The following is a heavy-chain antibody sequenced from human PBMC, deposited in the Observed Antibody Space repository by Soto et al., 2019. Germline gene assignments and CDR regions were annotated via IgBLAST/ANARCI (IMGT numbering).Heavy chain of an antibody. J-gene: IGHJ5*02. Sequence: GSLRLSCSASGWTFSMFSMHWVRQAPGKGLEYVSGISSNGDSTYYADSVKGRFTISRDNSKNTLYLQMSSLRAVDTAVYYCVHPRSTVQIPPTWGQGTLVTVSS. CDR2: ISSNGDST. V-gene: IGHV3-64D*06. CDR1: GWTFSMFS. CDR3: VHPRSTVQIPPT. D-gene: IGHD4-17*01.